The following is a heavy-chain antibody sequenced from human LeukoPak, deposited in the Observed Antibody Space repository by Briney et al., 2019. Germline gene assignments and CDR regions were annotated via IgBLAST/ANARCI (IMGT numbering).Heavy chain of an antibody. D-gene: IGHD5-12*01. CDR2: ISGSGANT. Sequence: PGGSLRLSCAGSGFTFSSNPLSWVRQAPGKGLEWVSAISGSGANTYYGDSVRGRFTISRDNSKNTLYLQMNTLRADDTAVYYCATTTPARRYFDYWGQGILVTVSS. J-gene: IGHJ4*02. CDR3: ATTTPARRYFDY. CDR1: GFTFSSNP. V-gene: IGHV3-23*01.